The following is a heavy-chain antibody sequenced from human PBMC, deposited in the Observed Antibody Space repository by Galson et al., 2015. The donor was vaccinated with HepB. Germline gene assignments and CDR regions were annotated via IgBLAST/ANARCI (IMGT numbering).Heavy chain of an antibody. CDR1: GFTFSSHA. CDR3: AKEIATAYYYDSSAYSS. V-gene: IGHV3-23*01. CDR2: ISGRGDST. J-gene: IGHJ5*02. D-gene: IGHD3-22*01. Sequence: SLRLSCAASGFTFSSHAMTWVRQAPGKGLEWVPDISGRGDSTYYADSVKGRFTIPRDNSKNTLYLKSNSRRAEDTAVYYCAKEIATAYYYDSSAYSSWGQGTLVTVSS.